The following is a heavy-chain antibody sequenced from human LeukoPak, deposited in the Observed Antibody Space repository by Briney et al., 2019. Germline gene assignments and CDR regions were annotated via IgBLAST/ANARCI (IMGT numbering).Heavy chain of an antibody. CDR1: GFTFCSYE. V-gene: IGHV3-48*03. D-gene: IGHD5-12*01. CDR3: ARVDIVATPDY. J-gene: IGHJ4*02. Sequence: GGSLRLSCAASGFTFCSYEMNWVRQAPGKGLEGVSYISSSGSTIYYADSVKGRFSISRDNAKNSLYLQMNSLRAEDTAVYYCARVDIVATPDYWGQGTLVTVSS. CDR2: ISSSGSTI.